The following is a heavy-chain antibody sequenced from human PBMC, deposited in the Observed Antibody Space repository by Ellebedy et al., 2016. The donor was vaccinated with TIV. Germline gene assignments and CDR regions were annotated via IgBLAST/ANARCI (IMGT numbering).Heavy chain of an antibody. D-gene: IGHD5-12*01. CDR1: GFTFSSYS. Sequence: GESLKISCAASGFTFSSYSMKWVRQAPGKGLEWVSSISSSSNNIYYADSVKGRFTISRDNAKNSLYLQMTSLRAEATAVYYCARSGNSGFDWSFYFDYWGQGTLVTVSS. CDR3: ARSGNSGFDWSFYFDY. CDR2: ISSSSNNI. J-gene: IGHJ4*02. V-gene: IGHV3-21*01.